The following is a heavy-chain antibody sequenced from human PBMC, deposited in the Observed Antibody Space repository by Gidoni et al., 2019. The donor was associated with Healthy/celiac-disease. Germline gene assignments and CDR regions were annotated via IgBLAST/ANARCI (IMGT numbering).Heavy chain of an antibody. Sequence: QLQLQESGPGLVKPSETLSLTCTGSGGSISSSSYYWGWIRQPPGQGLEWIGSIYYSGSTYYNPSLKLRVTISLDTSKNQFSLKLSSVTAADTAVYYCARQDYGDIDYWGQGTLVTVSS. CDR2: IYYSGST. J-gene: IGHJ4*02. CDR3: ARQDYGDIDY. D-gene: IGHD4-17*01. V-gene: IGHV4-39*01. CDR1: GGSISSSSYY.